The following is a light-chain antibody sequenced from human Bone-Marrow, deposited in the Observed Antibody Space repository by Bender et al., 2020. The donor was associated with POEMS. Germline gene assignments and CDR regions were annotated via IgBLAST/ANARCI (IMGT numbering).Light chain of an antibody. CDR3: CTYAGSRTWV. Sequence: QSALTQPASVSGSPGQSITISCTGTSGDVGGYDYVSWYQQHPGKAPKLIIYEVTKRPSGISNRFSGSKSGNTASLTISGLQAEDEADYYCCTYAGSRTWVFGGGTKLT. V-gene: IGLV2-23*02. CDR2: EVT. J-gene: IGLJ3*02. CDR1: SGDVGGYDY.